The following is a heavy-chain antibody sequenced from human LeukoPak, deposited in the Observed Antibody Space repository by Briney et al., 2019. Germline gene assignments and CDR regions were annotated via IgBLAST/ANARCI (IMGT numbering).Heavy chain of an antibody. CDR2: ISGSGGST. CDR1: GFTFRGYA. D-gene: IGHD6-13*01. Sequence: GGSLRLSCAASGFTFRGYAMSWVGQAPGKGLEWVSAISGSGGSTYYADSVKGRFTISRDNSKNTLYLQMNSLRAEDTAVYYCAKDMSNTAAGTIDYWGQGTLVTVSS. CDR3: AKDMSNTAAGTIDY. V-gene: IGHV3-23*01. J-gene: IGHJ4*02.